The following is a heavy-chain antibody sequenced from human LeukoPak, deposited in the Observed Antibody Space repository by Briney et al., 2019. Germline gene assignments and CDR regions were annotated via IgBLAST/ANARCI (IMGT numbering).Heavy chain of an antibody. CDR2: ISYDGSNK. CDR3: AKWTYYYDSSGPASPYY. Sequence: GRSLRLSCAASGFTFSSYGMHWVRQAPGKGLERVAVISYDGSNKYYADSVKGRFTISRDNSKNTLYLQMNSLRAEDTAVYYCAKWTYYYDSSGPASPYYWGQGTLVTVSS. V-gene: IGHV3-30*18. CDR1: GFTFSSYG. D-gene: IGHD3-22*01. J-gene: IGHJ4*02.